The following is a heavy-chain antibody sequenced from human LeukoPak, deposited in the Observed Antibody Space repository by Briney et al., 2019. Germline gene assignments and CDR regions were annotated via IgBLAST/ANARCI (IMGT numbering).Heavy chain of an antibody. J-gene: IGHJ4*02. CDR3: ARVDDRGHYYDSSGPRKLFDY. D-gene: IGHD3-22*01. Sequence: ASVKVSCKASGYTFTGYYMHRVRQAPGQGLEWVGWINPDSGGTNYARKFQGRVTMTRDTSIRAAYMELRRLRSDDTAVYYCARVDDRGHYYDSSGPRKLFDYWGQGTLVTLSS. CDR2: INPDSGGT. V-gene: IGHV1-2*02. CDR1: GYTFTGYY.